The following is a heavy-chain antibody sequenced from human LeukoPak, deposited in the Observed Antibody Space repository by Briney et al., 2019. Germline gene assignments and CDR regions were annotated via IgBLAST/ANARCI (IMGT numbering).Heavy chain of an antibody. D-gene: IGHD3-10*01. CDR1: GYSFTSYW. V-gene: IGHV5-51*01. Sequence: GESLKISCKGSGYSFTSYWIGWVRQMPGKGLEWMGSIYPGDSDPRYSPSFQGQVTISADKSTSTAYLQWSSLKASDTSMYYCAGLARIWFGEGDTIGPFDYWGQGTLVTVPS. CDR2: IYPGDSDP. J-gene: IGHJ4*02. CDR3: AGLARIWFGEGDTIGPFDY.